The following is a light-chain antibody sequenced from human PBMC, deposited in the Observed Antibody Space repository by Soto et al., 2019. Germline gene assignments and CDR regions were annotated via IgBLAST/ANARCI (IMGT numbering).Light chain of an antibody. J-gene: IGKJ1*01. CDR2: GAF. CDR1: QSGSTND. CDR3: QQYGSSPRT. Sequence: EIVLTQSQGTRALSPGERATLCCRAIQSGSTNDLAWYQHKLGQAPWLLIYGAFNRAGGVPDRFSGSVSGTDFTLTISRLEPEDFAVYYCQQYGSSPRTFGQGTKVDIK. V-gene: IGKV3-20*01.